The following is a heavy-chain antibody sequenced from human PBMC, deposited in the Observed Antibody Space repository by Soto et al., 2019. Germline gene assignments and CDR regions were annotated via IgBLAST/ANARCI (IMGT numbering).Heavy chain of an antibody. V-gene: IGHV3-72*01. CDR3: VRATYFSDSSGYTRCLDH. CDR2: SRDKPQGYST. CDR1: GFTLSEHY. D-gene: IGHD3-22*01. J-gene: IGHJ4*02. Sequence: GGSLRLSCAGSGFTLSEHYIDWFRQAPGKGLEWVGRSRDKPQGYSTAYAASVKGRFTTSRDESKNSAYLQMNSLKTEDTAVYYCVRATYFSDSSGYTRCLDHWGQGTLVTVSS.